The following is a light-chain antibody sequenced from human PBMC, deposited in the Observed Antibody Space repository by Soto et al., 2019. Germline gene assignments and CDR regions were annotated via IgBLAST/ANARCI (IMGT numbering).Light chain of an antibody. V-gene: IGKV1-39*01. CDR3: QQSYTTPVT. CDR2: AAS. J-gene: IGKJ1*01. CDR1: QPIDIY. Sequence: DIQMTQFPSSLSASVRDRVTITCRASQPIDIYLNWYQQKPGKVPELLIYAASKMQTGVPSRFSGSGSGTDFTLTISSLQPEDFATYYCQQSYTTPVTFGQGTKVDIK.